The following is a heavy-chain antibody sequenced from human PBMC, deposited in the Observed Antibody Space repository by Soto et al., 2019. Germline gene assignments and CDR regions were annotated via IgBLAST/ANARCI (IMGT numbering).Heavy chain of an antibody. Sequence: GGSLRLSCAASGFTFSNYGMHWVRQAPGKGLEWVAVIWYDGINKWYADSVKGRFTISRDNSKNTLYLQMNSLRAEDTAVYYCARGNYDFCSGLDYWGQGALVTVSS. CDR3: ARGNYDFCSGLDY. D-gene: IGHD3-3*01. CDR1: GFTFSNYG. CDR2: IWYDGINK. J-gene: IGHJ4*02. V-gene: IGHV3-33*01.